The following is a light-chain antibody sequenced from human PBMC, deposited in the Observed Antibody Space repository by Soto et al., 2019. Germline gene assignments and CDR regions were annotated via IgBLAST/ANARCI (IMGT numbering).Light chain of an antibody. CDR2: KAS. V-gene: IGKV1-5*03. CDR3: QQYIDNWT. CDR1: QSISSW. J-gene: IGKJ1*01. Sequence: DIQMTQSPSTLSASVGDRVTITCRASQSISSWLAWYQQKPWTAPKLLIYKASTLQSGVPSRFSGSGSGTEFTLTISSLQPDDFATYYCQQYIDNWTFGQGTKV.